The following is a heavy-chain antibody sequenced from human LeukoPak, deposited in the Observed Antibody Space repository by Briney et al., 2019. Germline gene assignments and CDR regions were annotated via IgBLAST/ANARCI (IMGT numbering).Heavy chain of an antibody. CDR1: GGSFSGYY. CDR2: INHSGST. Sequence: PSETLSLTCAVYGGSFSGYYWSWIRQPPGKGLEWIGEINHSGSTNYNPSLKSRVTISVDTSKNQFSLKLSSVTAADTAVYYCARLDYGDFDYWGQGTLVTVFS. CDR3: ARLDYGDFDY. D-gene: IGHD4-17*01. V-gene: IGHV4-34*01. J-gene: IGHJ4*02.